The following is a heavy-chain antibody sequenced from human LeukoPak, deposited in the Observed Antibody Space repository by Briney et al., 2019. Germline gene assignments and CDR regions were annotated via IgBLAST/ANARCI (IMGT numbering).Heavy chain of an antibody. D-gene: IGHD2-15*01. CDR2: IIPIFDTA. CDR1: GGTFSSYA. J-gene: IGHJ4*02. CDR3: ARDGAYCSGGSCHDY. V-gene: IGHV1-69*13. Sequence: ASVKVSCKASGGTFSSYAISRVRQAPGQGLEWMGGIIPIFDTANYAQKFQGRVTITADESTSTAYMELSSLRSEDTAVYYCARDGAYCSGGSCHDYWGQGTLVTVSS.